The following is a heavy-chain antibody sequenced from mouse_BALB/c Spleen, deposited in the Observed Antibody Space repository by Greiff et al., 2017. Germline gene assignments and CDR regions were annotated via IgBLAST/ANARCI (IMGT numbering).Heavy chain of an antibody. Sequence: EVMLVESGGGLVKPGGSLKLSCAASGFTFSSYAMSWVRQTPEKRLEWVASISSGGSTYYPDSVKGRFTISRDNARNILYLQMSSLRSEDTAMYYCARTVTTATAYWGQGTLVTVSA. CDR1: GFTFSSYA. V-gene: IGHV5-6-5*01. CDR2: ISSGGST. CDR3: ARTVTTATAY. J-gene: IGHJ3*01. D-gene: IGHD1-2*01.